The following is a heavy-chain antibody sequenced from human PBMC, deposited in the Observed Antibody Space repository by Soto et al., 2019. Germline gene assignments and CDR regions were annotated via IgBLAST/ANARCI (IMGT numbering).Heavy chain of an antibody. V-gene: IGHV3-23*01. J-gene: IGHJ4*02. D-gene: IGHD3-10*01. CDR1: DFTFSSDA. CDR3: AKALLSSYYYGSGSYYPEYCFDS. CDR2: IRGSGGST. Sequence: VLLRPSCAASDFTFSSDAMSWVRQAPEEGLELVSAIRGSGGSTYYADCVTGRFTISRDNSKNTLYLQMNSLRAEDTAVYYCAKALLSSYYYGSGSYYPEYCFDSWGQGTLVTVSS.